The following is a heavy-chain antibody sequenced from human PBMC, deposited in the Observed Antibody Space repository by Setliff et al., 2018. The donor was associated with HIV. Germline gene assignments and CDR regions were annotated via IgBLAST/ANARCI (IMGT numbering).Heavy chain of an antibody. J-gene: IGHJ5*02. CDR3: ALDLPGPAITSGWMKNWFDP. CDR1: RSTFNSHT. D-gene: IGHD6-19*01. V-gene: IGHV1-69*02. CDR2: IIPILGVA. Sequence: VKVSCKASRSTFNSHTINWVRQAPGQGLDWMGRIIPILGVANYAQRFQGKVTITADKSTSTAYMELTSLRFDDTALYYCALDLPGPAITSGWMKNWFDPWGQGTLVTVSS.